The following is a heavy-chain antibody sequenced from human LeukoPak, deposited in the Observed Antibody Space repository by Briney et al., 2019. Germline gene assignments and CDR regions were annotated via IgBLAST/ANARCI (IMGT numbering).Heavy chain of an antibody. D-gene: IGHD2-15*01. J-gene: IGHJ4*02. V-gene: IGHV3-23*01. CDR1: GFTFSSYT. CDR3: AKYDIDGPQYYFDY. CDR2: ISDDGGST. Sequence: PGGSLRLSCAASGFTFSSYTMSWVRQAPGKGLEWVSAISDDGGSTYYADSVKGRFTISRDNSKNTLYLQMNSLRAEDTAVYNCAKYDIDGPQYYFDYWGQGALVTVSS.